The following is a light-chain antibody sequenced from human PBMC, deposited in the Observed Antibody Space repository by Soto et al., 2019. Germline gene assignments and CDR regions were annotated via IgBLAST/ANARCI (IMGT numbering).Light chain of an antibody. CDR2: GAS. V-gene: IGKV3-20*01. J-gene: IGKJ4*01. CDR1: QSVSNNY. Sequence: ENVLTQSPGTLSLSPGDRASLFFSASQSVSNNYLAWHQQRPGQAPRLLIFGASNRATGVPDRFTGSASGTDFTLTISRLQPEDFALYFCQQYASSPVTFGGGTKVDIK. CDR3: QQYASSPVT.